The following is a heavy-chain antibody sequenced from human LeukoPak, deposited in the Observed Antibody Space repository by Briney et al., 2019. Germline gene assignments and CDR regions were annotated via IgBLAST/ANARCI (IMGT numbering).Heavy chain of an antibody. CDR2: ISYDGSNK. D-gene: IGHD2-2*01. Sequence: PGGSLRLSCAASGFTFSSYGMHWVRQAPGKGLEWVAVISYDGSNKYYADSVKGRFTISRDNSKNTLYLQMNSLRAEDTAVYYCAKDLGVPAASPMDVWGKGTTVTVSS. V-gene: IGHV3-30*18. J-gene: IGHJ6*03. CDR1: GFTFSSYG. CDR3: AKDLGVPAASPMDV.